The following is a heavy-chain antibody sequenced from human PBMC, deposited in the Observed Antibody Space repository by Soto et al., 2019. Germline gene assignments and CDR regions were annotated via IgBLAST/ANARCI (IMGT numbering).Heavy chain of an antibody. D-gene: IGHD1-26*01. CDR3: ARGVGRWFDP. Sequence: HSEPLSLTCAVSGGSISSGGYSWSWIRQPPGKGLEWIGYIYHSGSTYYNPSLKSRVTISVDRSKNQFSLKLSSVTAADTAVYYCARGVGRWFDPWGQGTLVTVSS. J-gene: IGHJ5*02. CDR2: IYHSGST. CDR1: GGSISSGGYS. V-gene: IGHV4-30-2*01.